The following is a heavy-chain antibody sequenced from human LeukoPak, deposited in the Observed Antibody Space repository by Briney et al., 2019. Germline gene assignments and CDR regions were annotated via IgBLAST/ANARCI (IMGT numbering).Heavy chain of an antibody. D-gene: IGHD3-10*01. CDR3: ASSSLLVSFGEDYMDV. CDR1: GYTLTELS. V-gene: IGHV1-24*01. J-gene: IGHJ6*03. CDR2: FDPEDGET. Sequence: APVKVSCKVSGYTLTELSMHWVRQAPGKGLEWMGGFDPEDGETIYAQKFQGRVTMTEDTSTDTAYMELSSLRSEDTAVYYCASSSLLVSFGEDYMDVWGKGTTVTISS.